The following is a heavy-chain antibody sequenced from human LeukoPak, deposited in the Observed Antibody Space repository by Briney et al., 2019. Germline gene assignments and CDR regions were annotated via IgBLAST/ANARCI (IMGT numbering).Heavy chain of an antibody. CDR3: ARTQYPLRFLEWLLRLDY. Sequence: GASVKVSCKASGYTFTSYGISWVRQAPGQGLEWMGWNRAYNGNTNYAQKLQGRVTMTTDTSTSTAYMELRSLRSDDTAVYYCARTQYPLRFLEWLLRLDYWGQGTLVTVSS. V-gene: IGHV1-18*01. CDR2: NRAYNGNT. D-gene: IGHD3-3*01. J-gene: IGHJ4*02. CDR1: GYTFTSYG.